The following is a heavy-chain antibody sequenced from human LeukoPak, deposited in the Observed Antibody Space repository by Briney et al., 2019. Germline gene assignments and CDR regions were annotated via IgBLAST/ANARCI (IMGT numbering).Heavy chain of an antibody. J-gene: IGHJ5*02. CDR2: TYYSGST. Sequence: SGTLSLTCTVSGGSISSGDYYWSWIRQPPGKGLEWIGYTYYSGSTYYNPSLKSRATISVDTSKNQFSLKLTSVTAADTAVYYCARPYYYDSRIDPWGQGTLVTVSS. D-gene: IGHD3-22*01. CDR3: ARPYYYDSRIDP. V-gene: IGHV4-30-4*01. CDR1: GGSISSGDYY.